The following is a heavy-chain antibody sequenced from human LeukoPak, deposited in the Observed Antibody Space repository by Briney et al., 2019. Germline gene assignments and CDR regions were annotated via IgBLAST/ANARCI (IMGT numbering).Heavy chain of an antibody. Sequence: SETLSLTCAVYGGSLSGYYGNWIRQPPGKGLEWIGEINHSGSTNYNPSLKSRVTISVDTSKNQFSLKLSSVTAADTAVYYCARGNTVVSRFDAFDIWGQGTMVTVSS. CDR2: INHSGST. V-gene: IGHV4-34*01. D-gene: IGHD4-23*01. CDR3: ARGNTVVSRFDAFDI. CDR1: GGSLSGYY. J-gene: IGHJ3*02.